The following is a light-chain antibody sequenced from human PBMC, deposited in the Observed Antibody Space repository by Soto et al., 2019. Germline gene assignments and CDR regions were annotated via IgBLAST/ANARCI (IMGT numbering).Light chain of an antibody. V-gene: IGKV3-20*01. CDR1: QSVNSNL. J-gene: IGKJ4*01. CDR3: QQYSSSTPLT. CDR2: TAS. Sequence: EIVLTQSPGTLSLSPGERATLSCRASQSVNSNLLAWYQHKPGQAPRLLIYTASYRPTGIPDRFSGSGSGTDFTLGISRLEPEDFAVYYCQQYSSSTPLTFGGGTRVEMK.